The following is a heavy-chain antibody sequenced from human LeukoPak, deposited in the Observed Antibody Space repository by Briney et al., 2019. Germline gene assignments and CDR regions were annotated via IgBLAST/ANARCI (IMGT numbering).Heavy chain of an antibody. Sequence: PGGSLRLSCAASGFTFGTYAMNWVRQAPGKGLEWVSYISSSSSTIYFPDSVKGRFTISRDNAKNSLYLQMNGLRAEDTAVYYCAKDVPGGWWYFDLWGRGTLVTASS. CDR1: GFTFGTYA. CDR2: ISSSSSTI. D-gene: IGHD6-19*01. J-gene: IGHJ2*01. CDR3: AKDVPGGWWYFDL. V-gene: IGHV3-48*01.